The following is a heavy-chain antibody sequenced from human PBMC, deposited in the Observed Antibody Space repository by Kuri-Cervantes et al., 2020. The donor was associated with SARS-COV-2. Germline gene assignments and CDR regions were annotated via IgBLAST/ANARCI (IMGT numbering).Heavy chain of an antibody. D-gene: IGHD4-17*01. CDR1: GYTFTSYG. Sequence: ASVKVSCKASGYTFTSYGISWVRQAPGQGLEWMGWISAYNGNTDYAQKLQGRVTMTTDTSTSTAYMELRSLRSDDTAVYYCARESYGDYVCDYWGQGTLVTVSS. CDR2: ISAYNGNT. J-gene: IGHJ4*02. V-gene: IGHV1-18*01. CDR3: ARESYGDYVCDY.